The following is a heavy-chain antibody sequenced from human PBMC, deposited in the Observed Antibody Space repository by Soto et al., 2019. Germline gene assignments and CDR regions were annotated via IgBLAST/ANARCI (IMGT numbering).Heavy chain of an antibody. CDR1: GFTVSSNY. V-gene: IGHV3-53*01. CDR3: ARNRNYYDSSGYSYHYYGMDV. J-gene: IGHJ6*02. CDR2: IYSGGST. Sequence: LSCAASGFTVSSNYMSSVRQAPGKGLEWVSVIYSGGSTYYAESVKGRFPISRDNSKNTLYLQMNRLRDEDTAVYYCARNRNYYDSSGYSYHYYGMDVWGQGTTVTVS. D-gene: IGHD3-22*01.